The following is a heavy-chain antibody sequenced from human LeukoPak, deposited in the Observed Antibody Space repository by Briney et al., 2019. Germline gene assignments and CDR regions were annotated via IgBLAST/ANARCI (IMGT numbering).Heavy chain of an antibody. J-gene: IGHJ4*02. CDR3: ARQGTDDSTAYRALGY. Sequence: PGGSLRLSCAASGFTFSNYWMTWVRQAPGKGLEWVANIKQDGSQNFYVDSVKGRFTISRDNAKSSLYLQMNSLRAEDTSVYYCARQGTDDSTAYRALGYWGQGTLVTVSS. D-gene: IGHD3-22*01. CDR1: GFTFSNYW. CDR2: IKQDGSQN. V-gene: IGHV3-7*01.